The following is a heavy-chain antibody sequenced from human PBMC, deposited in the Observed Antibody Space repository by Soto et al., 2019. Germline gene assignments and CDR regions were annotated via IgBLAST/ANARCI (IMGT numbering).Heavy chain of an antibody. J-gene: IGHJ6*02. CDR1: GFQFIRYG. CDR3: ARGYYGMDV. CDR2: ISVYNGQR. D-gene: IGHD3-10*01. Sequence: QVQLVQSGSEVRKPGASVNVSCKASGFQFIRYGISWVRQAPGQGLEWIGWISVYNGQRNFAQRVPGRVAMTTDTSTNTAYMELTGLRSDDTAVYYCARGYYGMDVWGQGTTVTVS. V-gene: IGHV1-18*04.